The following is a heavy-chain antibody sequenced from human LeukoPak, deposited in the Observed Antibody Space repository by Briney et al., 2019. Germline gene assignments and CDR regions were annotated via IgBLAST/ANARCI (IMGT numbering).Heavy chain of an antibody. CDR1: GGSISSGDYY. D-gene: IGHD6-13*01. V-gene: IGHV4-30-4*08. Sequence: SETLSLTCTVSGGSISSGDYYWSWIRQPPGKGPEWIGHIYHSGITYYNPSLKSRVTFLVDTSKNQFSLKVNSVTAADTAVYHCARARAYSSSWHYFDYWGQGTLVTVSS. CDR3: ARARAYSSSWHYFDY. CDR2: IYHSGIT. J-gene: IGHJ4*02.